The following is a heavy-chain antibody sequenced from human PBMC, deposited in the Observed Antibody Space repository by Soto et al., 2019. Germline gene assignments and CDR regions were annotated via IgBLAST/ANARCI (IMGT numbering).Heavy chain of an antibody. Sequence: SVXVSCKASGGTFSSYTISWVRQAPGQGLEWMGRIIPILGIANYAQKFQGRVTITADKSTSTAYMELSSLRSEDTAVYYCARDPYRYGDYVPYYFDYWGQGTLVTVSS. CDR1: GGTFSSYT. V-gene: IGHV1-69*04. CDR2: IIPILGIA. D-gene: IGHD4-17*01. J-gene: IGHJ4*02. CDR3: ARDPYRYGDYVPYYFDY.